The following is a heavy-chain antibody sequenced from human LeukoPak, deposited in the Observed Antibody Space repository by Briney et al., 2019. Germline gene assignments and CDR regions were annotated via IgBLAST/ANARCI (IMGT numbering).Heavy chain of an antibody. V-gene: IGHV1-69*04. Sequence: GASVKVSCKASGGTFSSYAISWVRQAPGQGLEWMGRVIPILGIANYAQKFQGRVTITADKSTSTAYMELSSLRSEDTAVFYCAREEGMIYDYWGQGTLVTVSS. D-gene: IGHD3/OR15-3a*01. J-gene: IGHJ4*02. CDR1: GGTFSSYA. CDR2: VIPILGIA. CDR3: AREEGMIYDY.